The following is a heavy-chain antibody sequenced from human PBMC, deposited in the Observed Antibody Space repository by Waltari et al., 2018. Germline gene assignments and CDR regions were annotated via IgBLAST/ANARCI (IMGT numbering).Heavy chain of an antibody. CDR3: AKDIGPRVNSHYYYMDV. Sequence: QVQLVESGGGVVQPGRSLRLSCAASGFTFSSYGMHWVRQAPGKGLEWVAVIWYDGSNEYYADSVKGRFTISRDNSKNTLYLQMNSLRAEDTAVYYCAKDIGPRVNSHYYYMDVWGKGTTVTVSS. V-gene: IGHV3-33*06. J-gene: IGHJ6*03. CDR2: IWYDGSNE. D-gene: IGHD2-15*01. CDR1: GFTFSSYG.